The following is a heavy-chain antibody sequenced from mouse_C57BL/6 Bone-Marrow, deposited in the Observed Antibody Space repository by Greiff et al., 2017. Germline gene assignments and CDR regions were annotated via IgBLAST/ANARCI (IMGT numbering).Heavy chain of an antibody. CDR1: GYSITSGYY. CDR2: ISYDGSN. D-gene: IGHD2-4*01. CDR3: AREPLRQDWDCDV. V-gene: IGHV3-6*01. Sequence: EVKLQESGPGLVKPSQSLSLTCSVTGYSITSGYYWNWIRQFPGNKLEWMGYISYDGSNNYNPSLKNRISITRDTSKNQFFLKLNSVTTEDTATYYCAREPLRQDWDCDVWGRGTTATVSS. J-gene: IGHJ1*03.